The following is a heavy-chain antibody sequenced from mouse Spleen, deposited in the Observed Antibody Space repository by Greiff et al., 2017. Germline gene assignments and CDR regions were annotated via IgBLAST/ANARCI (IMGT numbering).Heavy chain of an antibody. CDR1: GFTFSSYA. CDR2: ISSGGGNT. Sequence: EVKLVESGGGLVKLGGSLKLSCAASGFTFSSYAMSWVRQTPEKRLEWVATISSGGGNTYYPDSVKGRFTISRDNAKNTLYLQMSSLKSEDTAMYYCARKGIYDYGGSYLDYWGQGTTLTVSS. CDR3: ARKGIYDYGGSYLDY. D-gene: IGHD2-4*01. J-gene: IGHJ2*01. V-gene: IGHV5-9*04.